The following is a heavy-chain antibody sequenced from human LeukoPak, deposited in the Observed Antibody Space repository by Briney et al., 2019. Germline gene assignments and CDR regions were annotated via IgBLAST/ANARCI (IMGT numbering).Heavy chain of an antibody. V-gene: IGHV1-2*02. CDR1: GYTFNGYS. Sequence: ASVPVSCQASGYTFNGYSMHWVRPAPGQGLEWMGWINPKSGGTNYPQKSQGRVTMTSDTSISTAYMELSRLRSDDTAVYYCARDQGHGCSSTSYYPLDYWGQGTLVTVSS. CDR2: INPKSGGT. CDR3: ARDQGHGCSSTSYYPLDY. J-gene: IGHJ4*02. D-gene: IGHD2-2*01.